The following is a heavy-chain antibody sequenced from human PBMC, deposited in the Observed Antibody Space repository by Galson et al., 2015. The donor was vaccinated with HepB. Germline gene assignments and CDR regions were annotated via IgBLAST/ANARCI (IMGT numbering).Heavy chain of an antibody. CDR3: ARDQGDDYVNYYYYHGMDV. CDR2: IYSGGTT. CDR1: GFTVSGNY. V-gene: IGHV3-53*05. D-gene: IGHD4-17*01. J-gene: IGHJ6*02. Sequence: SLRLSCAASGFTVSGNYMSWVRQAPGKGLEWVSLIYSGGTTSYADSVKGRFTISRDNSKNTLYLQMNSLRAEDTAVYYCARDQGDDYVNYYYYHGMDVWGQGTTVTVSS.